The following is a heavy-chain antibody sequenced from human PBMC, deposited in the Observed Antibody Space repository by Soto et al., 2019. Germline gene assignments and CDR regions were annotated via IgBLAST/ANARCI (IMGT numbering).Heavy chain of an antibody. J-gene: IGHJ4*02. CDR2: MNPNSGNT. D-gene: IGHD3-22*01. CDR3: ARVYYDSSGYYTGSFDY. CDR1: GYTFTSYD. V-gene: IGHV1-8*01. Sequence: ASVKVSCKASGYTFTSYDINWVRQATGQGLEWMGWMNPNSGNTGYAQKFQGRATMTRNTSISTAYMELSSLRSEDTAVYYCARVYYDSSGYYTGSFDYWGQGTLVTVSS.